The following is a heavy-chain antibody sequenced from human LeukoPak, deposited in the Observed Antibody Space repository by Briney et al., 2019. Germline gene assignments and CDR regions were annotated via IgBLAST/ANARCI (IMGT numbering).Heavy chain of an antibody. V-gene: IGHV3-30*03. Sequence: GSLRLSCAASGFTFSSYGMHWVRQAPGKGLEWVAVISYDGSNKYYADSVKGRFTISRDNSKNTLYLQMNSLRAEDTAVYYCATEVGYCSGGSCYRGLDYWGQGTLVTVSS. CDR1: GFTFSSYG. D-gene: IGHD2-15*01. J-gene: IGHJ4*02. CDR3: ATEVGYCSGGSCYRGLDY. CDR2: ISYDGSNK.